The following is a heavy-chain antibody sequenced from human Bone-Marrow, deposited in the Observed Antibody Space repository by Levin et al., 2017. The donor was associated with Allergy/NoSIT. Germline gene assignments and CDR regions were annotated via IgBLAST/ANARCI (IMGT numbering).Heavy chain of an antibody. CDR3: ATHEGPATSSGTGDY. J-gene: IGHJ4*02. D-gene: IGHD6-13*01. CDR2: IYPGDSES. V-gene: IGHV5-51*01. Sequence: GDSLKISCKGSGYSFPSYWIAWVRQVPGKGLEWMGIIYPGDSESRYSPSFQGQVTISADKSISTAYLQWSSLKASDSAMYYCATHEGPATSSGTGDYWGQGTLVTVSS. CDR1: GYSFPSYW.